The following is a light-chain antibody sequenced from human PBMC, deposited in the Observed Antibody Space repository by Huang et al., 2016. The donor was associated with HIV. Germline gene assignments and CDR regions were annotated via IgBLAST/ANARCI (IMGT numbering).Light chain of an antibody. CDR2: GSS. CDR3: HQSYTFSS. CDR1: QDIGTY. J-gene: IGKJ5*01. Sequence: DIQMTQSPSFLSASVGDSVTITCRTSQDIGTYLNWYQQRPGKAPNLLIHGSSTLQRGVPSRFSCGGSGTEFTLTINGLHAEDFAIYYCHQSYTFSSFGRGTRLDIK. V-gene: IGKV1-39*01.